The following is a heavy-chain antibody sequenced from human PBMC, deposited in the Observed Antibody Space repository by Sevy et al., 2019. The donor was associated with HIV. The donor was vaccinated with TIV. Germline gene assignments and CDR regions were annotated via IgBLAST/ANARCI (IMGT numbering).Heavy chain of an antibody. CDR3: VRVGIETAFYGMDV. CDR1: GFTFSSYE. Sequence: GGSLRLSCAVSGFTFSSYEMNWVRQAPGKGLEWVSYIGSLGSPINYADSVKGRITISRDNATNSLYLQMNSLRAEDTAVYYCVRVGIETAFYGMDVWGQGTTVTVSS. J-gene: IGHJ6*02. CDR2: IGSLGSPI. V-gene: IGHV3-48*03.